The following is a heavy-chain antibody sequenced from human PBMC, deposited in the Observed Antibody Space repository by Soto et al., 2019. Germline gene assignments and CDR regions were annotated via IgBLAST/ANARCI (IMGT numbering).Heavy chain of an antibody. V-gene: IGHV3-30*18. D-gene: IGHD1-26*01. Sequence: PGGSLRLSCTGSGFTFGNYGMHWVRQAPGKGLEWVASTSYDGNNKYYADSLKGRFTISRDNSKKMVYLQMTSLGPEDTAVYYCAKGGGSARDFDYWGHGALVPVSS. CDR3: AKGGGSARDFDY. CDR2: TSYDGNNK. J-gene: IGHJ4*01. CDR1: GFTFGNYG.